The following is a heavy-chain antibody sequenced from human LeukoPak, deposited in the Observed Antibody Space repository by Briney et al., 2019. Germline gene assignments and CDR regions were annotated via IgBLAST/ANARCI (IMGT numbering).Heavy chain of an antibody. Sequence: GGSLRLSCAASGFTFNDFSDYYMSRIRQAPGKGLEWVSYISTSVSTISHADSVRGRFTISRDNAKNSLSLQMNTLRAEDTAVYYCAAGYGSGSYSIWGQRTLCTVSS. J-gene: IGHJ4*02. CDR2: ISTSVSTI. V-gene: IGHV3-11*01. D-gene: IGHD3-10*01. CDR3: AAGYGSGSYSI. CDR1: GFTFNDFSDYY.